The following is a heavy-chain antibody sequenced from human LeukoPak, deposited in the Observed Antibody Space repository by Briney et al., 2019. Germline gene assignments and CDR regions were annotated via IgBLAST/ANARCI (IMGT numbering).Heavy chain of an antibody. D-gene: IGHD3-10*01. V-gene: IGHV3-66*01. CDR2: IYRGGST. CDR3: ARGYYGSADS. J-gene: IGHJ4*02. CDR1: GFTVGSNY. Sequence: GGSLRLSCAASGFTVGSNYMSWVRQAPGKGLEWVSIIYRGGSTNYADSVKGRFTISRENAKNSLHLQMNSLRAGDTAVYYCARGYYGSADSWGQGTLVTVSS.